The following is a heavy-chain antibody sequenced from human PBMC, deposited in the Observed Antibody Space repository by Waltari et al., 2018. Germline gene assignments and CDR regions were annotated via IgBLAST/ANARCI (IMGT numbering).Heavy chain of an antibody. CDR3: ARDCGSGCFDY. V-gene: IGHV3-23*01. D-gene: IGHD6-19*01. Sequence: EVQLLESGGGLVQPGGSLRLSCAASGFTFSSYAMNWVRQAPGKGLEWVSTISGSYSTYYADSVKGRFTISRDNSKNTLYLQMNSLRAEDTAVYYCARDCGSGCFDYWGQGTLVTVSS. J-gene: IGHJ4*02. CDR2: ISGSYST. CDR1: GFTFSSYA.